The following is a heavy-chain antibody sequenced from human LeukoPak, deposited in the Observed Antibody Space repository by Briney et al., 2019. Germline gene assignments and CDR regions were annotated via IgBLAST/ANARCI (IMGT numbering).Heavy chain of an antibody. V-gene: IGHV1-18*01. D-gene: IGHD3-22*01. CDR1: GYTFTSYG. CDR2: ISAYNGNT. J-gene: IGHJ5*02. Sequence: GASVKVSCKASGYTFTSYGISWVRQAPGQGLEWMGWISAYNGNTNYAQKLQGRVTMTTDTSTSTAYMELRSLRSDDTAVYYCARVIGPYYDSSGPSPYNWFDPWGQGTLVTVSS. CDR3: ARVIGPYYDSSGPSPYNWFDP.